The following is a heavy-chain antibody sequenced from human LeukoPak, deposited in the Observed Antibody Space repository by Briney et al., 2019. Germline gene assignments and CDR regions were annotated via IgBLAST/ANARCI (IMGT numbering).Heavy chain of an antibody. J-gene: IGHJ5*02. CDR1: GGSISSYY. CDR2: IYTSGST. CDR3: ARELQLRGSSRWFDL. Sequence: PSETLSLTCTVSGGSISSYYWSWIRQPAGKGLEWIGRIYTSGSTNYNPSLKSRVTMSVDTSKNQFSLKLSSVTAADTAVYYCARELQLRGSSRWFDLWGKGTLVTVSS. D-gene: IGHD2-2*01. V-gene: IGHV4-4*07.